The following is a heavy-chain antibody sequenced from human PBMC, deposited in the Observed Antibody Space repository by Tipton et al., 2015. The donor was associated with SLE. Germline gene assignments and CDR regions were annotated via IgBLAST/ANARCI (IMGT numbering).Heavy chain of an antibody. Sequence: TLSLTCNVSGVSISSSYWSWIRQPAGKGLEWIGRIYTSGATDYNPSLKSRVTMPVDPSKMQFSLDLNSVTAADTALYFCARGVAERLGLDLWGQGSLVTVSS. V-gene: IGHV4-4*07. D-gene: IGHD6-19*01. CDR2: IYTSGAT. CDR3: ARGVAERLGLDL. J-gene: IGHJ5*02. CDR1: GVSISSSY.